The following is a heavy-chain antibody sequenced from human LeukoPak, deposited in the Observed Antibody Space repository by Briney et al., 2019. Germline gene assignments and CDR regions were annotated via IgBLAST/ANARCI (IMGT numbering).Heavy chain of an antibody. D-gene: IGHD6-13*01. CDR3: ARESIAAAGTVDY. CDR2: TYYRSKWYN. V-gene: IGHV6-1*01. CDR1: GDSVSSNSAA. J-gene: IGHJ4*02. Sequence: SQTLSLTCAISGDSVSSNSAAWNWLRQSPSRGLEWLGRTYYRSKWYNDYAVSVKSRITINPDTSKNQFSLQLNSVTPEDTAVYYCARESIAAAGTVDYWGQGTLVTVSS.